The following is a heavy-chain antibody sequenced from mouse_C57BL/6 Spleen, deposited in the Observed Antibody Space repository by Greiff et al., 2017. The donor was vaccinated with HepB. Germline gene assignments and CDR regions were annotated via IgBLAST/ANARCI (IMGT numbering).Heavy chain of an antibody. D-gene: IGHD2-4*01. CDR1: GFTFSDYG. V-gene: IGHV5-17*01. Sequence: EVKLVESGGGLVRPGGSLKLSYAASGFTFSDYGMHWVRQAPEKGLEWVAYISSGSSTIYYEDTVKGRFTISRDNAKKTLFLQMTSLRTEDTARYYCARTDDYDGDYAMDYWGQGTSVTVSS. CDR2: ISSGSSTI. J-gene: IGHJ4*01. CDR3: ARTDDYDGDYAMDY.